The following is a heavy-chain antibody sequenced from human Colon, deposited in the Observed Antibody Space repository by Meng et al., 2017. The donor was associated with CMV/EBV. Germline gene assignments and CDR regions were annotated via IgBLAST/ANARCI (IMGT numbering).Heavy chain of an antibody. CDR1: GFTFHTYS. CDR3: ARVERYCRVTTGYGPYYFDS. CDR2: NSDVSRYI. J-gene: IGHJ4*02. Sequence: ASLKISCAASGFTFHTYSMNLVRQAQGKGLEWVSSNSDVSRYIYYADSVKGRFTISKDYAKTTLYLQMNSLRAEETAVYYCARVERYCRVTTGYGPYYFDSWGQGTLVTVSS. D-gene: IGHD2-2*01. V-gene: IGHV3-21*01.